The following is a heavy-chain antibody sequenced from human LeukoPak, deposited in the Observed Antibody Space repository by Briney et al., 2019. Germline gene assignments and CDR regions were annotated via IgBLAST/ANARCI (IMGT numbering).Heavy chain of an antibody. CDR3: ARDARRGYTSSSYYFDY. D-gene: IGHD6-13*01. CDR1: GYTFTSYA. Sequence: ASVKVSCKASGYTFTSYAMHWVRQAPGQRLEWMGWINAGNGNTKYSQKFQGRVTITRDTSASTAYMELSSLRSEDTAVYYCARDARRGYTSSSYYFDYWGQGTLVTVSS. CDR2: INAGNGNT. V-gene: IGHV1-3*01. J-gene: IGHJ4*02.